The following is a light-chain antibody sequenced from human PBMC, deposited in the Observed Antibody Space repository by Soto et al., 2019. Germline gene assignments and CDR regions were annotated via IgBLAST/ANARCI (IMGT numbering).Light chain of an antibody. V-gene: IGLV2-14*03. J-gene: IGLJ1*01. CDR3: SSYTSSTTFV. CDR2: XVX. CDR1: STDVGGYNY. Sequence: QSVLTQPASVSGSPGQSITISCTGTSTDVGGYNYVSWYQQHPGKAPKLMISXVXDRXXXVXNRXXXXXXXXXXXXXXXXXQAEDEADYYCSSYTSSTTFVFGTGTKLTVL.